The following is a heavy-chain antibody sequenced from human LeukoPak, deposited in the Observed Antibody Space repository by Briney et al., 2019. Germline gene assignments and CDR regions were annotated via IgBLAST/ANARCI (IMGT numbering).Heavy chain of an antibody. J-gene: IGHJ5*02. CDR1: GYSSTSYW. D-gene: IGHD6-13*01. Sequence: PGESLKISCKGSGYSSTSYWIGWVRQMPGKGLEWMGIIYPGDSDTRCSPSFQGQVTISADKSISTAYLQWSSLKASDTAMYYCARHRPPGIAAAARYWFDPWGQGTLVTVSS. CDR3: ARHRPPGIAAAARYWFDP. CDR2: IYPGDSDT. V-gene: IGHV5-51*01.